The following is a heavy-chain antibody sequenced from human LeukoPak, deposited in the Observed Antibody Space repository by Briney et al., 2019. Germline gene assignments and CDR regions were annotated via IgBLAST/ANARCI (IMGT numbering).Heavy chain of an antibody. Sequence: SETLSLTCAVYGGSFSGYYWSWIRQPPGKGLEWIEEINHSGSTNYNPSLKSRVTISVDTSKNQFSLKLSSVTAADTAVYYCARGLIGSSSWFDPWGQGTLVTVSS. J-gene: IGHJ5*02. D-gene: IGHD6-6*01. CDR1: GGSFSGYY. V-gene: IGHV4-34*01. CDR2: INHSGST. CDR3: ARGLIGSSSWFDP.